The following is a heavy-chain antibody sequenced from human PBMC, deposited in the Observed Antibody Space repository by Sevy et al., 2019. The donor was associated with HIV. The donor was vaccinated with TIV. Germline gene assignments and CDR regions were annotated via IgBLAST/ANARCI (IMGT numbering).Heavy chain of an antibody. Sequence: GGSLRLSCAASGFTFSSYWMSWVRQAPGKGLECVANIKQDGSEKYYVDSVKGRFTISRDNAKNSLYLQMNSLRAEDTAVYYCARDTKTHAFDIWGQGTMVTVSS. J-gene: IGHJ3*02. CDR1: GFTFSSYW. V-gene: IGHV3-7*01. CDR2: IKQDGSEK. CDR3: ARDTKTHAFDI. D-gene: IGHD3-3*01.